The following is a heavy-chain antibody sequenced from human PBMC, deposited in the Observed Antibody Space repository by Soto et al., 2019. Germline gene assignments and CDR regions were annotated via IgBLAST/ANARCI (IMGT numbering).Heavy chain of an antibody. V-gene: IGHV1-18*01. J-gene: IGHJ4*02. CDR3: ATRSPAFDY. Sequence: QVQLVQSGPEVKKPGASVKVSCKTSGYTFTSFGISWVRQAPGQGLEWMGWITTDKGKTNYAQKFHGRVTMTTDTSASTDYMELRSLRSDDTAVYYCATRSPAFDYWGQGTLVTVSS. CDR2: ITTDKGKT. CDR1: GYTFTSFG.